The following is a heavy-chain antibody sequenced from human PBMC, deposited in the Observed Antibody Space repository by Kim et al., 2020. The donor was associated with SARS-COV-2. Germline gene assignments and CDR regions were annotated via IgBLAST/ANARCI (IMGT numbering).Heavy chain of an antibody. V-gene: IGHV4-31*03. D-gene: IGHD2-15*01. CDR3: ARTRVGLVVAAPGWFDP. J-gene: IGHJ5*02. CDR2: IYYSGST. Sequence: SETLSLTCTVSGGSISSGGYYWSWIRQHPGKGLEWIGYIYYSGSTYYNPSLKSRVTISVDTSKNQFSLKLSSVTAADTAVYYCARTRVGLVVAAPGWFDPWGQGTLVTVSS. CDR1: GGSISSGGYY.